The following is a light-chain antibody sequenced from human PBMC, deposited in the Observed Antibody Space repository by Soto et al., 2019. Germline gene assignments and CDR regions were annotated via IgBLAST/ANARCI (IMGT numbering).Light chain of an antibody. V-gene: IGLV2-23*01. Sequence: QSVLTQPASVSGSPGQSITISCTGTSSDVGSYNLVSWYQQHPGKVPKLMIYEGNKRPSGISNRFSGSKSGNTASLTISGLQAEDEADYYCCSYTGGSTGVFGGGTQLTVL. CDR1: SSDVGSYNL. J-gene: IGLJ2*01. CDR2: EGN. CDR3: CSYTGGSTGV.